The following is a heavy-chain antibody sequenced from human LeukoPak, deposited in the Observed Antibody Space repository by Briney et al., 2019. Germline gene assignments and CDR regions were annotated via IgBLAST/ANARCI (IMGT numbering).Heavy chain of an antibody. Sequence: ASVKVSCKASGYTFTSYGISWVRQAPGQGLEWMGWISGDNGDINYAQKLQGRVTTTTDTSTSTAYMELRSLRYDDTAVYYCARDRYGVRSGSCDYWGQGTLVTVSS. CDR2: ISGDNGDI. D-gene: IGHD1-26*01. J-gene: IGHJ4*02. V-gene: IGHV1-18*01. CDR1: GYTFTSYG. CDR3: ARDRYGVRSGSCDY.